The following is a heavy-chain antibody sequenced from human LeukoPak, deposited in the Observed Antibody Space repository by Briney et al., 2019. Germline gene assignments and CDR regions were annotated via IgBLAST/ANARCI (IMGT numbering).Heavy chain of an antibody. J-gene: IGHJ4*02. D-gene: IGHD5-18*01. CDR2: ISGSGGST. Sequence: GGSLRLSCAASGFTFSSYAMSWVRQAPGKGLEWVSAISGSGGSTYYAGSVKGRFTISRDNSKNTLYLQMNSLRAEDTAVYYCAKDPAMANEYYFDYWGQGTLVTVSS. CDR3: AKDPAMANEYYFDY. V-gene: IGHV3-23*01. CDR1: GFTFSSYA.